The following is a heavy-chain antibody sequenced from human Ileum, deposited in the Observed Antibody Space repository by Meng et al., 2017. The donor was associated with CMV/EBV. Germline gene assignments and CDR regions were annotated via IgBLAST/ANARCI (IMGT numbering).Heavy chain of an antibody. CDR3: ARTGGAMGGY. CDR2: FYYSGST. Sequence: LSCTVSGGSVSNYFWSWIRQPPGKGLEWIGYFYYSGSTNYNPSLKSRVTISLDTSKNQFSLKLTSVSAADTAIYYCARTGGAMGGYWGQGALVTVSS. CDR1: GGSVSNYF. J-gene: IGHJ4*02. D-gene: IGHD3-16*01. V-gene: IGHV4-59*02.